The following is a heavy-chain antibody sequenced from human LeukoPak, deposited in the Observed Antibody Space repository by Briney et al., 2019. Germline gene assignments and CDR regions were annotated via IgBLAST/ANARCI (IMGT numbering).Heavy chain of an antibody. CDR2: ISSSSSTI. J-gene: IGHJ6*03. V-gene: IGHV3-48*01. D-gene: IGHD3-3*01. CDR1: GFTFSSYS. Sequence: PGRSLRLSCAASGFTFSSYSMNWVRQAPGKGLEWVSYISSSSSTIYYADSVKGRFTISRDNAKNSLYLQMNSLRAEDTAVYYCARVLPHTYYDFWSGYSGGYMDVWGKGTTVTVSS. CDR3: ARVLPHTYYDFWSGYSGGYMDV.